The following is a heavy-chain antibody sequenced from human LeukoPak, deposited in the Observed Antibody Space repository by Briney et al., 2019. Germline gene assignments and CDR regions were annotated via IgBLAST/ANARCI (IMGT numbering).Heavy chain of an antibody. V-gene: IGHV3-NL1*01. Sequence: GGSLRLSCAASGFSFSSYGMHWVRQAPGKGLEWVSVIYKSAITYYADTVKGRFTISRDNSKNTLYLQMNSLRAEDTAVYYCARSDCSGGYCYSVYWGQGTLVTVSS. CDR1: GFSFSSYG. J-gene: IGHJ4*02. D-gene: IGHD2-15*01. CDR2: IYKSAIT. CDR3: ARSDCSGGYCYSVY.